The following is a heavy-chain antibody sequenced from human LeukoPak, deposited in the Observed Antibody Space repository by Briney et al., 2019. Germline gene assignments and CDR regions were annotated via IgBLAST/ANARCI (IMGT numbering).Heavy chain of an antibody. D-gene: IGHD2-15*01. Sequence: GGSLRLSCAASGFTLRGYGMHWVRQAPGKGLEWVAFIRYDGSDKSYADSVKGRFTISRDNSKNTLYLQMNSLRAEDTSFYYCAKDPRYCSGGNSYRTLGYFYYYMDVWGKGTTVTISS. V-gene: IGHV3-30*02. CDR2: IRYDGSDK. CDR3: AKDPRYCSGGNSYRTLGYFYYYMDV. J-gene: IGHJ6*03. CDR1: GFTLRGYG.